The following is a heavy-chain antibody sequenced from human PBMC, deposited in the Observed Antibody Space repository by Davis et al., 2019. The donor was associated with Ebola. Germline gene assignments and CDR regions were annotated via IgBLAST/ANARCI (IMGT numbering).Heavy chain of an antibody. V-gene: IGHV6-1*01. CDR2: TYYRSKWYN. J-gene: IGHJ4*02. D-gene: IGHD4-17*01. CDR3: ARAPRISLTTVTRYFDY. Sequence: HSQTLSLTCAISGDSVSSNSAAWNWIRQSPSRGLEWLGRTYYRSKWYNDYAVSVKSRITINPDTSKNQFSLQLNSVTPEDTAVYYCARAPRISLTTVTRYFDYWGQGTLVTVSS. CDR1: GDSVSSNSAA.